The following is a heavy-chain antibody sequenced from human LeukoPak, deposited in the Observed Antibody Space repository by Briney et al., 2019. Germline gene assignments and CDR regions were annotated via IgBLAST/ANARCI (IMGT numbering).Heavy chain of an antibody. Sequence: GGSLRLSCAASGFPFSNYGMSWVRQAPGKGLEWVSAISGSDYTTYYADSVKGRFTISRDNSKNTLYLQMNSLRAEDTALYYCAKGTSSWHEFDSWGQGTLVTVSS. CDR2: ISGSDYTT. CDR1: GFPFSNYG. V-gene: IGHV3-23*01. CDR3: AKGTSSWHEFDS. J-gene: IGHJ4*02. D-gene: IGHD6-13*01.